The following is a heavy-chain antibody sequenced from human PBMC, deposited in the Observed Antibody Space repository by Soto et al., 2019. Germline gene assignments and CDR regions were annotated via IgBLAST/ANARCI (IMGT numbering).Heavy chain of an antibody. CDR1: GFSLSSSGTR. CDR2: IDWDDDK. D-gene: IGHD6-19*01. CDR3: ARIRSSGWSSPFDY. V-gene: IGHV2-70*04. J-gene: IGHJ4*02. Sequence: SGPTLVNPTQTLTLTRTLSGFSLSSSGTRVSWIRQPPGKALEWLARIDWDDDKFYSTSLKTRLTISKDTSKNQVVLRMTNMDPVDTATYYCARIRSSGWSSPFDYWGQGTLVTVSS.